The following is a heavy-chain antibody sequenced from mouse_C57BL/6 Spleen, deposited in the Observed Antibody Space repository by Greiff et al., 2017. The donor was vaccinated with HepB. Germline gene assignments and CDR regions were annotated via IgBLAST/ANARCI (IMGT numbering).Heavy chain of an antibody. CDR3: ARDYYGD. V-gene: IGHV3-6*01. D-gene: IGHD1-1*01. CDR2: ISYDGSN. J-gene: IGHJ4*01. CDR1: GYSITSGYY. Sequence: EVKLQESGPGLVKPSQSLSLTCSVTGYSITSGYYWNWIRQFPGNKLEWMGYISYDGSNNYNPSLKNRISITRDTSKNQFFLKLNSVTTEDTATYYCARDYYGDWGQGTSVTVSS.